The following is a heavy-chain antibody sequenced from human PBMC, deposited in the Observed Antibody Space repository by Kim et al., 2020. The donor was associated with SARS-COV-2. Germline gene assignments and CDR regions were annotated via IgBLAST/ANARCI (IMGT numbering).Heavy chain of an antibody. CDR3: ARTQPHIAARPGFDY. V-gene: IGHV3-48*04. D-gene: IGHD6-6*01. CDR1: GFTFSSYS. CDR2: ISSSSSTI. Sequence: GGSLRLSCAASGFTFSSYSMNWVRQAPGKGLEWVSYISSSSSTIYYADSVKGRFTISRDNAKNSLYLQMNSLRAEDTAVYYCARTQPHIAARPGFDYWGQGTLVTVSS. J-gene: IGHJ4*02.